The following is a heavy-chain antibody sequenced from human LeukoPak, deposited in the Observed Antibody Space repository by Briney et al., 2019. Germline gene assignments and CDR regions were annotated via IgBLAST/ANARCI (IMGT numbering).Heavy chain of an antibody. D-gene: IGHD3-10*01. Sequence: GGLRLSCAASGFTFSSYGMSWVHQAPGKGLEWVSAISGSGGSTYYADSVKGRFTISRDNSKNTLYLQMNSLRAEDTAVYYCAKDIWRGTMVRGPFDYWGQGTLVTVSS. J-gene: IGHJ4*02. CDR1: GFTFSSYG. CDR2: ISGSGGST. CDR3: AKDIWRGTMVRGPFDY. V-gene: IGHV3-23*01.